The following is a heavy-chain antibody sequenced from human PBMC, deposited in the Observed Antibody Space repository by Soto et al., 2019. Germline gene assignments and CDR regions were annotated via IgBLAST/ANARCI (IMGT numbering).Heavy chain of an antibody. CDR2: VFFTGFT. D-gene: IGHD1-20*01. CDR3: ATSQKGYNWNYFDH. V-gene: IGHV4-39*01. J-gene: IGHJ4*02. CDR1: GGSISGRYYY. Sequence: SLTCAVSGGSISGRYYYWGWLRQSPGKGPGGVGGVFFTGFTSYNPSPRRRGPVSLDTAKNQFSPKVRGGSAADPAVYYCATSQKGYNWNYFDHWGQGALVTVSS.